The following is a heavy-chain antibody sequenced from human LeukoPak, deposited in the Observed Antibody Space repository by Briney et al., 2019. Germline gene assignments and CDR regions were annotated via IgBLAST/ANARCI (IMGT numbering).Heavy chain of an antibody. J-gene: IGHJ4*02. CDR2: IYYSGST. Sequence: PSETLSLTCTVSGGSISSYYWSWIRQPPGKGLEWIGYIYYSGSTNYNPSLKSRVTISVDTSKDQFSLKLSSVTAADTAVYYCARHGADIVVVPAAMPVKYDSFDYWGQGTLVTVSS. V-gene: IGHV4-59*08. D-gene: IGHD2-2*01. CDR1: GGSISSYY. CDR3: ARHGADIVVVPAAMPVKYDSFDY.